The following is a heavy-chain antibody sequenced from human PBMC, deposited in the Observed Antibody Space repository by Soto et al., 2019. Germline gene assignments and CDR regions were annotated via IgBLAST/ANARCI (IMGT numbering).Heavy chain of an antibody. D-gene: IGHD2-2*01. V-gene: IGHV3-21*01. CDR3: ATRMHGLSSRCHPTSQI. J-gene: IGHJ1*01. Sequence: EVQLVESGGGLVKPGGSLRLSCAASGFIFSDYNMDWVRQAPGKGLEWVASINSGSGSKYYADSVKGRFTVSSDNAQNSLYLEMDPRRPEAKPTYNCATRMHGLSSRCHPTSQIGGQGTLVTLSS. CDR1: GFIFSDYN. CDR2: INSGSGSK.